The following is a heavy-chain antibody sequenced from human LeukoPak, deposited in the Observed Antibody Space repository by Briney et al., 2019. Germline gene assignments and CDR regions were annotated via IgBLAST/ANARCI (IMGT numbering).Heavy chain of an antibody. CDR2: IYTSGST. CDR1: GGSFSSGSYY. Sequence: PSETLSLTCTVSGGSFSSGSYYWSWIRQPAGTGLEWIGRIYTSGSTNYNPSLKSRVTISVDTSKNQFSLKLCSVTAADTAVYYCARGGGDWGFHQSDYWGQGTLVTVSS. J-gene: IGHJ4*02. D-gene: IGHD2-21*01. CDR3: ARGGGDWGFHQSDY. V-gene: IGHV4-61*02.